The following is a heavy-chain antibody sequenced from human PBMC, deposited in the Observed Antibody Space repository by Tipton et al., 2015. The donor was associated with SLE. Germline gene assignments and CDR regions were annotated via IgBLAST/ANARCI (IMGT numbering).Heavy chain of an antibody. CDR3: AKAPYGSGSYSLDY. Sequence: RSLRLSCAASGFTFSSYGMHWVCQAPGKGLEWVAVIWYDGSNKYYADSVKGRFTISRDNSKNTLYLQMNSLRAEDTAVYYCAKAPYGSGSYSLDYWGQGTLVTVSS. CDR1: GFTFSSYG. CDR2: IWYDGSNK. V-gene: IGHV3-30*18. J-gene: IGHJ4*02. D-gene: IGHD3-10*01.